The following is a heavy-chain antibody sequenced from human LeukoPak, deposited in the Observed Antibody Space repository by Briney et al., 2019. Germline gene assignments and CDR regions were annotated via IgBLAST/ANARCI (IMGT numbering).Heavy chain of an antibody. D-gene: IGHD6-6*01. CDR3: ARELGQLVPD. CDR2: INHSGSA. CDR1: GGSFSGYY. V-gene: IGHV4-34*01. Sequence: SETLSLTCAVSGGSFSGYYWTWIRQPPGKGLEWIGEINHSGSANYNPSLMSRVTISLDTSKNQFSLRLSSVTAADTAVYYCARELGQLVPDWGQGTLVTVSS. J-gene: IGHJ4*02.